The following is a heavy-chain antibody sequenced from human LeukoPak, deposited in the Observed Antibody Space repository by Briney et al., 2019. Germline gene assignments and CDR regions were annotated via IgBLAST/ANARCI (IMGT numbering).Heavy chain of an antibody. Sequence: ASVKVSCKASGYTFTSNYMHWVRQAPGQGLEWMGLINPSGTSTIYAERFQGRIIMTRDMSTTTDYMELSSLRSEDTAVYYCARLNREQWLVHEAAFDIWGQGTMVTVSS. J-gene: IGHJ3*02. CDR1: GYTFTSNY. D-gene: IGHD6-19*01. V-gene: IGHV1-46*01. CDR2: INPSGTST. CDR3: ARLNREQWLVHEAAFDI.